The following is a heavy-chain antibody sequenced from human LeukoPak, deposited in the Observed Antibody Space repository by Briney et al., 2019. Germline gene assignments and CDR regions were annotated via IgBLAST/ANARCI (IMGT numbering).Heavy chain of an antibody. D-gene: IGHD3-10*01. CDR1: GFTFSGSA. Sequence: GGSLRLSCAASGFTFSGSAMHWVRQASGKGLEWVGRIRSTANGYATAYAASVKGRFTISRDDSKNTAYLQMDSLKTEDTAVYYCTGNYYGSGSYADFDYWGQGTLVTVPS. CDR3: TGNYYGSGSYADFDY. CDR2: IRSTANGYAT. J-gene: IGHJ4*02. V-gene: IGHV3-73*01.